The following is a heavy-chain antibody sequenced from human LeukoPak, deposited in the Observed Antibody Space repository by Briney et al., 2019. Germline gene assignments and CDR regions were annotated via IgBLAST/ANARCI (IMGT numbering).Heavy chain of an antibody. J-gene: IGHJ6*03. CDR1: GFTFSSYS. CDR3: ARIAEGIAVAGTRYYYYYMDV. V-gene: IGHV3-21*01. CDR2: ISSSSSSYI. D-gene: IGHD6-19*01. Sequence: GGSLRLSCAASGFTFSSYSMNWVRQAPGKGLEWVSSISSSSSSYIYYADSVKGRLTISRDNAKNSLYLQMNCLRAEDTAVYYCARIAEGIAVAGTRYYYYYMDVWGKGTTVTVSS.